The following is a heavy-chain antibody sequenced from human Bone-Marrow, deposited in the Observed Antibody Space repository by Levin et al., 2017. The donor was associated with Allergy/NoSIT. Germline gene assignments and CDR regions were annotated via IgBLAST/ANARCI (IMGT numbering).Heavy chain of an antibody. CDR1: GFSFSGYW. J-gene: IGHJ4*02. Sequence: PGGSLRLSCAASGFSFSGYWMTWVRQAPGKGLEWVANINEDGSAKNYVDSVKGRFTISRDNAKNSVYLQMNSLRVEDTAVYYCVRDSVTRDWHNNYENYWGQGTLVTVSS. CDR2: INEDGSAK. CDR3: VRDSVTRDWHNNYENY. V-gene: IGHV3-7*01. D-gene: IGHD2-21*02.